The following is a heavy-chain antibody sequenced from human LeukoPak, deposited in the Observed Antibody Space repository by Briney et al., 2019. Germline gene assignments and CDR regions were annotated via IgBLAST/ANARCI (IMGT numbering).Heavy chain of an antibody. J-gene: IGHJ3*02. CDR3: ARVPETRYFAAFDI. V-gene: IGHV1-69*13. Sequence: GASVKVCCKASGGTFDSYAISCMRQAPGQWLELMGGIIPIFGTANYAQKFQGRVTITADESTSTAYMELSSLRSEDTAVYYCARVPETRYFAAFDIWGQGTMVTVSS. CDR2: IIPIFGTA. CDR1: GGTFDSYA. D-gene: IGHD3-9*01.